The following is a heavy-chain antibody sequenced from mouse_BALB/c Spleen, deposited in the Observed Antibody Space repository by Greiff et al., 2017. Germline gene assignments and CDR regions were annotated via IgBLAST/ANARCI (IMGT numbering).Heavy chain of an antibody. Sequence: EVQVVESGGGLVQPGGSLRLSCATSGFTFTDYYMSWVRQPPGKALEWLGFIRNKANGYTTEYSASVKGRFTISRDNSQSILYLQMNTLRAEDSATYYCARDIYAMDYWGQGTSVTVSS. CDR2: IRNKANGYTT. V-gene: IGHV7-3*02. J-gene: IGHJ4*01. CDR1: GFTFTDYY. CDR3: ARDIYAMDY.